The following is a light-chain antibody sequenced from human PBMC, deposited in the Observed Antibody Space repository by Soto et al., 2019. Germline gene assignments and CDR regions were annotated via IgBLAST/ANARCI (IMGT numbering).Light chain of an antibody. CDR1: QSIDSW. J-gene: IGKJ4*01. CDR2: KTS. Sequence: DIQMTQSPSTLSASVEDRVTITCRASQSIDSWLAWYQQKPGKAPKLLIYKTSSLESGVPSRFSGSGSGTEFSLTISSLQPDDFATYYCQQYKSFSLTFGGGTRVEVK. V-gene: IGKV1-5*03. CDR3: QQYKSFSLT.